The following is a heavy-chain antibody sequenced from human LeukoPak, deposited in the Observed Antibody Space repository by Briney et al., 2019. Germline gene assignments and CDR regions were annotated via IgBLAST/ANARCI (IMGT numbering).Heavy chain of an antibody. Sequence: SETLSLTCTVSGGSISSGGYYWSWIRQHPGKGLEWIGYIYYSGSTYYNPSLKSRVTISVDTSKNQFSLKLSSVTAADTAVYYCARDGDSRYYYGMDVWDQGTTVTVSS. D-gene: IGHD5-18*01. CDR1: GGSISSGGYY. CDR2: IYYSGST. CDR3: ARDGDSRYYYGMDV. J-gene: IGHJ6*02. V-gene: IGHV4-31*03.